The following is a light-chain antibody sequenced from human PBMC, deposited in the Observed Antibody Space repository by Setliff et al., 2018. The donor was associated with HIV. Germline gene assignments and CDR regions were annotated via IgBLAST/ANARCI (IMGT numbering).Light chain of an antibody. V-gene: IGLV2-14*03. Sequence: QSALTQPPSASGSLGQSVTISCTGTRSDVGGYNYVSWYQQHPGKAPKLMIYDVSNRPSGVSNRFSGSKSGNTASLIISGLQPEDEADYYCSSYTNTPLYVFGTGTKVTVL. CDR3: SSYTNTPLYV. J-gene: IGLJ1*01. CDR2: DVS. CDR1: RSDVGGYNY.